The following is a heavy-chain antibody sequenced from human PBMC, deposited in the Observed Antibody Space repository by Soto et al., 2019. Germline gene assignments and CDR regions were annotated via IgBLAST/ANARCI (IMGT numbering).Heavy chain of an antibody. D-gene: IGHD3-22*01. CDR3: AIYPYYYDSSGYSGYYYYYYGMDV. J-gene: IGHJ6*02. CDR1: GGSVSSGSYY. V-gene: IGHV4-61*01. Sequence: SETLSLTCTVSGGSVSSGSYYWSWIRQPPGKGLEWIGYIYYSGSTNYNPSLKSRVTISVDTSKNQFSLKLSSVTAADTAVYYCAIYPYYYDSSGYSGYYYYYYGMDVWGQGTTVTVSS. CDR2: IYYSGST.